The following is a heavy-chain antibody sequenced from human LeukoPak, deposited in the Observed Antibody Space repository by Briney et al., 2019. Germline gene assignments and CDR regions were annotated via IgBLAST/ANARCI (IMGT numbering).Heavy chain of an antibody. V-gene: IGHV4-34*01. CDR2: INHSGST. D-gene: IGHD3-10*01. J-gene: IGHJ5*02. CDR3: ARGSYYYGPSWFDP. CDR1: GFTFTSYG. Sequence: PGGSLRLSCTASGFTFTSYGMNWVRQPPGKGLEWIGEINHSGSTNYNPSLKSRVTISVDTSKNQFSLKLSSVTAADTAVYYGARGSYYYGPSWFDPWGQGTLVTVSS.